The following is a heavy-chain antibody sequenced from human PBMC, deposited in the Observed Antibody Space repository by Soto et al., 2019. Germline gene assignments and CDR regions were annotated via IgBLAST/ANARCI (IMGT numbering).Heavy chain of an antibody. J-gene: IGHJ5*02. Sequence: QVQLVQSGAAVKKPGSSVKVSCKASGGTFSSYDISWVRQAPGQGLEWMGGIIPIFGTANDAQKFQGRVTIPADESTSPAYMELSSLRSEDTAVYYCARRYSSGNNWFDPWGQGTLVTVSS. D-gene: IGHD6-25*01. V-gene: IGHV1-69*01. CDR3: ARRYSSGNNWFDP. CDR2: IIPIFGTA. CDR1: GGTFSSYD.